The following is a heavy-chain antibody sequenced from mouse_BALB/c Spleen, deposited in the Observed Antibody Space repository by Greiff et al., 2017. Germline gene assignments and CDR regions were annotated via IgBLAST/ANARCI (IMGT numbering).Heavy chain of an antibody. CDR2: INPSSGYT. CDR1: GYTFTSYT. V-gene: IGHV1-4*02. CDR3: ARRGDYRSPWFAY. D-gene: IGHD2-14*01. J-gene: IGHJ3*01. Sequence: QVQLKESAAELARPGASVKMSCKASGYTFTSYTMHWVKQRPGQGLEWIGYINPSSGYTEYNQKFKDKTTLTADKSSSTAYMQLSSLTSEDSAVYYCARRGDYRSPWFAYWGQGTLVTVSA.